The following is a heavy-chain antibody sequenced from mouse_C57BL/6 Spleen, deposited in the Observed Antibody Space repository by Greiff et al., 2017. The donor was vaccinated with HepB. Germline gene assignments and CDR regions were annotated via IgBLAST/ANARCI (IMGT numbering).Heavy chain of an antibody. CDR3: ARSDFLDY. V-gene: IGHV1-82*01. CDR2: IYPGDGDT. CDR1: GYAFSSSW. J-gene: IGHJ2*01. Sequence: QVQLQQSGPELVKPGASVKISCKASGYAFSSSWMNWVKQRPGKGLEWIGRIYPGDGDTNYNGKFKGKATLTADKSSSTAYMQLSSLTSEDSAVYFCARSDFLDYWGQGTTLTVSS.